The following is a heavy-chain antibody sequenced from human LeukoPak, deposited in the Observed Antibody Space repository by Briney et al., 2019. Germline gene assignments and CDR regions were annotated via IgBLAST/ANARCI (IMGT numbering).Heavy chain of an antibody. CDR3: ARDLTGSSYFDY. D-gene: IGHD1-26*01. Sequence: GRSLRLSCAASGFTFRTYAMHWVRQAPGKGLEWVAVISNDGSNKYYAGSGKGRFTLSRDNTKNTLYLRMNSLRAEDTAVYYCARDLTGSSYFDYWGQGTLVTVSS. V-gene: IGHV3-30-3*01. CDR1: GFTFRTYA. CDR2: ISNDGSNK. J-gene: IGHJ4*02.